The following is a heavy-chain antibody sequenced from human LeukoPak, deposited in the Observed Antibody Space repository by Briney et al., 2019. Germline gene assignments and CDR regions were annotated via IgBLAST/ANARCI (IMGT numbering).Heavy chain of an antibody. V-gene: IGHV1-2*02. CDR3: TRAPSSGPFDY. CDR1: GYTFTGYY. D-gene: IGHD3-22*01. CDR2: VNPNSGGT. Sequence: ASVKVSCKASGYTFTGYYIHWVRQARGQGLEWVGWVNPNSGGTDYAQKVQGRVTMTRGTSISTAYMELSRLRSDDTALYYCTRAPSSGPFDYWGQRTLVTLSS. J-gene: IGHJ4*02.